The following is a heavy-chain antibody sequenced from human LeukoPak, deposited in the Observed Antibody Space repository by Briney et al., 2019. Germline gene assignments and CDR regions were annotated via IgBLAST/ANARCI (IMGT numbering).Heavy chain of an antibody. CDR2: ISSSSSTI. CDR1: GFTFSSYS. Sequence: AGGSLRLSCAASGFTFSSYSMNWVRQAPGKGLEWVSYISSSSSTIYYADSVKGRFTISRDNAKNLLYLQMNSLRAEDTAVYYCAREIRGVIILNWFDPWGQGTLVTVSS. J-gene: IGHJ5*02. V-gene: IGHV3-48*01. CDR3: AREIRGVIILNWFDP. D-gene: IGHD3-10*01.